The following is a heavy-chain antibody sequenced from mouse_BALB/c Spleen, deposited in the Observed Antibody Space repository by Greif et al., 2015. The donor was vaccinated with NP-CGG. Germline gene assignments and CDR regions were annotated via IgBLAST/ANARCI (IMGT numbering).Heavy chain of an antibody. Sequence: VQLVESGAELAKPGASVKMSCKASGYTFTSYWMHWVKQRPGQGLEWIGYINPSTGYTEYNQKFKDKATLTADKSSSTAYMQLSSLTSEDSAVYYCASYYGSSYFDYWGQGTTLTVSS. CDR1: GYTFTSYW. CDR3: ASYYGSSYFDY. J-gene: IGHJ2*01. CDR2: INPSTGYT. D-gene: IGHD1-1*01. V-gene: IGHV1-7*01.